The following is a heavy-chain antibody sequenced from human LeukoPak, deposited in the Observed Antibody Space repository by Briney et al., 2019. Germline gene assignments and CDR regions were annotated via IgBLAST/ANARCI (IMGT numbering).Heavy chain of an antibody. Sequence: SETLSLTCTVSGGSISSSSYYWGWIRQPPGKGLEWIGSIYYSGSTYYNPSLKSRVTISVDTSKNQFSLKLSSVTAADTAVYYCARQNRRRIAVAGTGRGFFDYWGQGTLVNVSS. J-gene: IGHJ4*02. V-gene: IGHV4-39*01. D-gene: IGHD6-19*01. CDR2: IYYSGST. CDR1: GGSISSSSYY. CDR3: ARQNRRRIAVAGTGRGFFDY.